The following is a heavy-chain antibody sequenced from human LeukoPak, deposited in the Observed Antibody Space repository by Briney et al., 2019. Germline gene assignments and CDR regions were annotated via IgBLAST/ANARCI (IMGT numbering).Heavy chain of an antibody. CDR3: AGGVDCASPGIDYYYMDV. D-gene: IGHD2-21*02. CDR1: DDSIHRNNYY. V-gene: IGHV4-61*01. J-gene: IGHJ6*03. CDR2: IYYSGST. Sequence: SETLSLTCTVSDDSIHRNNYYGSWIRQPPGKGLEWFGYIYYSGSTNYNPSLKSRVTISVDTSKNQFSLKLISVTAADTAVYYCAGGVDCASPGIDYYYMDVWGKGTTVTVSS.